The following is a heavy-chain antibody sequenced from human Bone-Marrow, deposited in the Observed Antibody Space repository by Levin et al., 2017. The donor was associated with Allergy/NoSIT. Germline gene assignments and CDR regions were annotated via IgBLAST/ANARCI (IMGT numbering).Heavy chain of an antibody. CDR1: GGSINSGDHF. J-gene: IGHJ4*02. Sequence: PSETLSLTCSVSGGSINSGDHFWSWVRQPPGKGLEWIGYIYYSRSTSYSPSLKSRLTISVDTSKNQLSLKLNSVTAADTAVYFCARSGSFAAMTGYYFDSWGQGTLVTVSS. CDR3: ARSGSFAAMTGYYFDS. D-gene: IGHD3-9*01. V-gene: IGHV4-30-4*01. CDR2: IYYSRST.